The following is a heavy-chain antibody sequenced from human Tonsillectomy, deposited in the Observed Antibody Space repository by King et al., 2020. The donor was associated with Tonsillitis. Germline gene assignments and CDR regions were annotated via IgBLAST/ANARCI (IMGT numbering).Heavy chain of an antibody. Sequence: QLVQSGAEVKKPGASVMLSCKASGYTFTSYGITWVRQAPGQGLEWMGWISAYNGNTNYAQKLQGRVTMTTDTSTSTAYMELRSLRAEDTAVYYCAKDAQLYSSGWFGVFGYWGQGTLVTVSS. V-gene: IGHV1-18*01. D-gene: IGHD6-19*01. CDR3: AKDAQLYSSGWFGVFGY. CDR1: GYTFTSYG. CDR2: ISAYNGNT. J-gene: IGHJ4*02.